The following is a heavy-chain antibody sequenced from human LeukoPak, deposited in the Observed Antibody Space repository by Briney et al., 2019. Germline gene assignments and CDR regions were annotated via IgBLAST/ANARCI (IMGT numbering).Heavy chain of an antibody. J-gene: IGHJ4*02. CDR1: GFTFDDYA. CDR2: ISWNSGSI. Sequence: GGSLRLSCAASGFTFDDYAMHWVRQAPGKGLEWVSGISWNSGSIGYADSVKGRFTISRDNAKNSLYLQVDSLRAEDTALYYCAKGDMATIPPDYWGQGTLVTVSS. D-gene: IGHD5-24*01. CDR3: AKGDMATIPPDY. V-gene: IGHV3-9*01.